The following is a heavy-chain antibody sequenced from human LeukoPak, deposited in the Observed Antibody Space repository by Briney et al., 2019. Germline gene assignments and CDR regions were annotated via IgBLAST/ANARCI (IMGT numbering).Heavy chain of an antibody. D-gene: IGHD6-19*01. CDR2: ISSSSSTI. CDR3: ARDWRGSSGWYFDY. Sequence: GGSLRLSCAASGFTFSSYSMNWVRQAPGKGLEWVSYISSSSSTIYYADSVKGRFTISRDNAKHSLYLQMNSLRDEDTAVYYCARDWRGSSGWYFDYWGQGTLVTVSS. J-gene: IGHJ4*02. CDR1: GFTFSSYS. V-gene: IGHV3-48*02.